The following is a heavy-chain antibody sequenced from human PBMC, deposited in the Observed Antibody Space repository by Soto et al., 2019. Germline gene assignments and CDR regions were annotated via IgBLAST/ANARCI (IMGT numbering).Heavy chain of an antibody. J-gene: IGHJ4*02. V-gene: IGHV4-39*02. D-gene: IGHD3-22*01. CDR3: ARSYDSSAYYVFDY. CDR1: GGSISSSTYY. CDR2: IYYTGST. Sequence: PSETLSLTCTVSGGSISSSTYYWGWIRQPPGKGLEWVGNIYYTGSTYYNPSLKSRVTISIDTSKNHFSLKLSSVTAADTAVYYCARSYDSSAYYVFDYWGQGTLVTVSS.